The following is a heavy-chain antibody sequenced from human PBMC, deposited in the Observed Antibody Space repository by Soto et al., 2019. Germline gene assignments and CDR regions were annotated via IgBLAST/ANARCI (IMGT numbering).Heavy chain of an antibody. CDR2: IYYSGST. CDR1: GGSISSYY. D-gene: IGHD6-13*01. V-gene: IGHV4-59*01. Sequence: PSETLSLTCTVSGGSISSYYLSWIRQPPGKGLEWIGYIYYSGSTNYNPSLKSRVTISVDTSKNQFSLKLSSVTAADTAVYYCARVGTDYSSSYWFDPWGQGTLVTVSS. CDR3: ARVGTDYSSSYWFDP. J-gene: IGHJ5*02.